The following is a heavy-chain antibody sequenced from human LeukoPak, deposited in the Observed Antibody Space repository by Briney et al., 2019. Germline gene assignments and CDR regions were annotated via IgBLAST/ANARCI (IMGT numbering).Heavy chain of an antibody. J-gene: IGHJ5*02. CDR1: GFTFGSYA. Sequence: GGSLRLSCAAAGFTFGSYAMTWVRQAPGKGLEWVSSIDASGGSTYYADSVKGRFTISRDNSKNTFYLQMNTLRADDTAVYYCAKGSGSGWYGWFAPWGQGTLVTVSS. CDR3: AKGSGSGWYGWFAP. D-gene: IGHD6-19*01. CDR2: IDASGGST. V-gene: IGHV3-23*01.